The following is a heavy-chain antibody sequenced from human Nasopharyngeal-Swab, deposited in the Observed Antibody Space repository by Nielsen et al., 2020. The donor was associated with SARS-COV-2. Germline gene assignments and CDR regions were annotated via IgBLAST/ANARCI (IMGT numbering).Heavy chain of an antibody. D-gene: IGHD3-16*02. CDR2: INTNTGNP. Sequence: WVRQAPGQGLEWMGWINTNTGNPTYAQAFTGRFVFSLDTSVSTAYLQISSLKAGDTAVYYCARRYTALDYWGQGTLVTVSS. J-gene: IGHJ4*02. CDR3: ARRYTALDY. V-gene: IGHV7-4-1*02.